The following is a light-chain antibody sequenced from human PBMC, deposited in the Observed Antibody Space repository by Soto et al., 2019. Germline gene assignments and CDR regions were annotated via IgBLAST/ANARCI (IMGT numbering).Light chain of an antibody. CDR3: LHHYTFPLA. Sequence: DIQMTQSPSTLSGSVGDRVTITCRASQTISSWLAWYQQKPGKAPKLLIYKASTLKSGVPSRFSGSGSGTEFTLTIRSLQPEDFATYYCLHHYTFPLAFGGGTKVDIK. CDR2: KAS. J-gene: IGKJ4*01. CDR1: QTISSW. V-gene: IGKV1-5*03.